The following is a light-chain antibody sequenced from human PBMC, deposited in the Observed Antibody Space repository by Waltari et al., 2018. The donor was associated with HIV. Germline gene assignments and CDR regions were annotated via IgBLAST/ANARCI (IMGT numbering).Light chain of an antibody. CDR3: QQYGSSPYT. Sequence: EIVLTQSPGTLSLSPGERATLSCRASQSVSSSYLAWYQQKPGQNPRLLIYDASNRATGIPDRFSGSGSGTDFTLTISRLEPEDFAVYSCQQYGSSPYTFGQGTKLEIK. CDR1: QSVSSSY. V-gene: IGKV3-20*01. J-gene: IGKJ2*01. CDR2: DAS.